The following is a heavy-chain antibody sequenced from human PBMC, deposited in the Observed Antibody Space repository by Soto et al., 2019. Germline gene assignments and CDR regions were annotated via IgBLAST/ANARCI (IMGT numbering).Heavy chain of an antibody. D-gene: IGHD3-22*01. V-gene: IGHV4-38-2*01. CDR2: ICHGGTT. CDR3: TRVRPWVPYYYDSSPYTFEYGFDP. CDR1: GYSFSSGYY. J-gene: IGHJ5*02. Sequence: SETLTLTCAVSGYSFSSGYYWGWLRQPAGNGVWGVGIICHGGTTYYDPALNGRFTVSIDMTNNHVSLILTTVSPTDTAVYFCTRVRPWVPYYYDSSPYTFEYGFDPWGQGTLVTVSS.